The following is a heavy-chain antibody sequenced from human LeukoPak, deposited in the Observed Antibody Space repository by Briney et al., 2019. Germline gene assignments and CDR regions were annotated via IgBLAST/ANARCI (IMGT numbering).Heavy chain of an antibody. D-gene: IGHD5-18*01. J-gene: IGHJ4*02. CDR2: ISSSGSTI. CDR3: VRDQPIGYSNGYPFDY. V-gene: IGHV3-11*04. CDR1: GFTFSDYY. Sequence: GGSLSLSCAASGFTFSDYYMSWIRQAPGKGLEWVSYISSSGSTIYYADSVKGRFTISRDNAKNSLYLQMNSLRAEDTAVYYCVRDQPIGYSNGYPFDYWGQGTLVTVSS.